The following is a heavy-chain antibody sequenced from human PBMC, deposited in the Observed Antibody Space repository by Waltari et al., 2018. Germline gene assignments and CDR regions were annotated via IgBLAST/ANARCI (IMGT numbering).Heavy chain of an antibody. V-gene: IGHV4-38-2*01. D-gene: IGHD3-10*01. Sequence: QVQLQESGPGLVKPSETLSLTCAVSGYSISSGYYWGWIRQPPGKGLEWIASTHHSGNTYYNPSLKSRVTISVDTSKNQFSLKMSSVTAADTAIYYCAQTDYFHPWGQGTLVTVSS. CDR1: GYSISSGYY. J-gene: IGHJ1*01. CDR2: THHSGNT. CDR3: AQTDYFHP.